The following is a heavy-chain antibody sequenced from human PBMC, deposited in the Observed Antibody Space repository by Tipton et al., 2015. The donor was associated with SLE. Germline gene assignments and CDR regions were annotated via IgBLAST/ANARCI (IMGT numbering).Heavy chain of an antibody. CDR3: ARTIFDSWTDYHYYYFDF. CDR1: GYSISSGYY. V-gene: IGHV4-38-2*01. J-gene: IGHJ4*02. D-gene: IGHD3/OR15-3a*01. CDR2: IHYSGNT. Sequence: LRLSCAVSGYSISSGYYWGWIRQPPGKRPEWVGYIHYSGNTNYNPSLKDRVTILVDTSQNQFSLTLYSVTAADAAVYYCARTIFDSWTDYHYYYFDFWGQGTMVTVSS.